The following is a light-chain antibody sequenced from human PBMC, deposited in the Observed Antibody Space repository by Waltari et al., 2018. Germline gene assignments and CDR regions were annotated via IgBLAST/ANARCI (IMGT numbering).Light chain of an antibody. J-gene: IGLJ1*01. CDR2: DVS. Sequence: QSALTQPRSVSGSPGQSVTISCTATSSDVVGFNYVSWYQQHPGKAPKLMIYDVSKRPSGVPDRFSGSKSGNTASLTISGLQAEDEADYYCCSYAGSYTFVFGTGTKVTVL. V-gene: IGLV2-11*01. CDR1: SSDVVGFNY. CDR3: CSYAGSYTFV.